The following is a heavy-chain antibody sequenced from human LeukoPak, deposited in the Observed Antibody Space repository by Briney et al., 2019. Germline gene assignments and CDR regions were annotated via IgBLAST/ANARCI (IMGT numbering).Heavy chain of an antibody. CDR1: GGSFSGYY. D-gene: IGHD3-9*01. J-gene: IGHJ4*02. Sequence: SETLSLTCAVDGGSFSGYYWSWLRQPPGKGVERVGDIYYSGGTNYNPSLKSRVTISVKTSKNQFSLKLRSVTAADTAVYYCARVTGYTIEDYFDYWGQGTLVTVSS. V-gene: IGHV4-59*01. CDR3: ARVTGYTIEDYFDY. CDR2: IYYSGGT.